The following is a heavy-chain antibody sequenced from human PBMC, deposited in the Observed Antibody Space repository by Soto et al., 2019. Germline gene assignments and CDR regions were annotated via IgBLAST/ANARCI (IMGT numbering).Heavy chain of an antibody. CDR3: ARGPRYCSGGSCYYLSFDY. CDR2: IIPIFGTA. Sequence: QVQLVQSGAEVKKPGSSVKVSCKASGGTFSSYAISWVRQAPGQGLEWMGGIIPIFGTANYAQKFQGRVTITADDSTSTAYMELSSLRSEDTAVYYCARGPRYCSGGSCYYLSFDYWGQGTLVTVSS. J-gene: IGHJ4*02. V-gene: IGHV1-69*12. D-gene: IGHD2-15*01. CDR1: GGTFSSYA.